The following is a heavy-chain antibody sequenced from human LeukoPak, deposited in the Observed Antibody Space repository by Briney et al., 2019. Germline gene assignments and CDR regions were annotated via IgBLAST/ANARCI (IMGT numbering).Heavy chain of an antibody. V-gene: IGHV1-69*05. CDR1: VGTFSSYA. J-gene: IGHJ4*02. D-gene: IGHD3-10*01. CDR3: ARDPGGLNYFDY. Sequence: ASVKVSCKASVGTFSSYAISWVRQAPGQGLEWMGGIIPIFGTANYAQKFQGRVTITTDESTSTAYMELSSLRSEDTAVYYCARDPGGLNYFDYWGQGTLVTVSS. CDR2: IIPIFGTA.